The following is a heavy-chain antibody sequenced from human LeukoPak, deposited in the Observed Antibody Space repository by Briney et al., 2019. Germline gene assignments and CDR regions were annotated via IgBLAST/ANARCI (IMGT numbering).Heavy chain of an antibody. Sequence: PSETLSLTCTVSGGSVSSGFYYWGWIRQPPGTGLEWIGSGYFGGSTYYNSSLKSRVTISVDTSNNHVSLKLNSVTAADMAVYYCARGGPLDAFDIWGQGTMVTVSS. CDR3: ARGGPLDAFDI. V-gene: IGHV4-39*02. CDR1: GGSVSSGFYY. J-gene: IGHJ3*02. D-gene: IGHD1-26*01. CDR2: GYFGGST.